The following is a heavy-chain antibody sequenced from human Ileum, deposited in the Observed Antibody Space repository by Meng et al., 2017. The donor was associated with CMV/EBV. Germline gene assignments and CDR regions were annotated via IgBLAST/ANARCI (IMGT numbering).Heavy chain of an antibody. V-gene: IGHV7-4-1*02. CDR3: ARDGLSGRYFDY. Sequence: CKTSGYTFTNNNISWVRQAPGQGPEWMGWIDTNTGNPTYAQGFTGRFVFSLDTSVNTAYLQISSLKAEDTAVYYCARDGLSGRYFDYWGQGTLVTVSS. D-gene: IGHD1-26*01. CDR1: GYTFTNNN. CDR2: IDTNTGNP. J-gene: IGHJ4*02.